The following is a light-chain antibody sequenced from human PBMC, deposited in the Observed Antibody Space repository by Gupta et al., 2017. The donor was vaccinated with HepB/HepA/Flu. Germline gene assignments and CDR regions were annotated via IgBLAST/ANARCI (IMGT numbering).Light chain of an antibody. J-gene: IGKJ1*01. Sequence: EIVLTQSPGTLSLSSGDRATLSCRASQNVRDRYLAWYQQKPGQAPKLLIYGVSIRATGVADRFSGSGSGTDFTLTINKLEPEDFALYFCQQYGDSPPWTFGKGTKVELK. CDR1: QNVRDRY. CDR3: QQYGDSPPWT. V-gene: IGKV3-20*01. CDR2: GVS.